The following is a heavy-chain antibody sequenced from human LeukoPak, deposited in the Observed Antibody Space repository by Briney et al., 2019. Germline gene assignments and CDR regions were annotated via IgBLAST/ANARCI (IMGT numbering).Heavy chain of an antibody. CDR2: IKQDATEK. D-gene: IGHD3-10*01. Sequence: GSLRLSCEASGFTFTTYWTSWVRQAPGKGLEWVANIKQDATEKYYPSSVWGRFAISRDNAKNSVDLQMNSLRAEDTAVYYCARSYGGWFDPWGQGTLVTVSS. CDR1: GFTFTTYW. CDR3: ARSYGGWFDP. J-gene: IGHJ5*02. V-gene: IGHV3-7*01.